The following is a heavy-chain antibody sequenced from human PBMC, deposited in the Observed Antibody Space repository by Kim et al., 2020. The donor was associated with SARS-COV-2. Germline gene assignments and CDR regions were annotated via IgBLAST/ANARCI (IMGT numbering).Heavy chain of an antibody. J-gene: IGHJ3*02. CDR2: IWYDGTGQ. D-gene: IGHD3-10*01. CDR1: GFTFSTYG. CDR3: AREKGSYDEFDI. V-gene: IGHV3-33*08. Sequence: GGSLRLSCAASGFTFSTYGMHWVRQAPGKGLEWVAIIWYDGTGQYYADFVKGRFTISRDNSKSTLYLQMNSLRAEDTAVYYCAREKGSYDEFDIWGQGTVVTVSS.